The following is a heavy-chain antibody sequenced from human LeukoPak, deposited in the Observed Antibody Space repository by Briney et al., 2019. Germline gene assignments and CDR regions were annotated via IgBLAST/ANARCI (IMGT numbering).Heavy chain of an antibody. CDR3: AKVRWDSSSSYYFDY. V-gene: IGHV3-23*01. D-gene: IGHD6-6*01. Sequence: GGSLRLSCAASGFTFSSYAMSWVRQAPGKGLEWVSAISGSGGSTYYADSVKGRFTISRDNSKNTLYLQMNSLRAEDTAVYYCAKVRWDSSSSYYFDYWAREPWSPSPQ. CDR2: ISGSGGST. CDR1: GFTFSSYA. J-gene: IGHJ4*02.